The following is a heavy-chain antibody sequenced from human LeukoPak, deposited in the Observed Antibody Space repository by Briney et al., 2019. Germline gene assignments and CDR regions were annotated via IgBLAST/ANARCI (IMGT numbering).Heavy chain of an antibody. CDR2: ISAYNGNT. CDR3: ARDLSDYYGDYDAFDI. J-gene: IGHJ3*02. D-gene: IGHD4-17*01. CDR1: GYTFTSYG. V-gene: IGHV1-18*01. Sequence: GASVKVSCKASGYTFTSYGISWVRQAPGQGLEWMGWISAYNGNTNYAQKLQGRVTMTTDTSTSTAYMELRSLRSDDTAVYYCARDLSDYYGDYDAFDIWGQGTMVTVSS.